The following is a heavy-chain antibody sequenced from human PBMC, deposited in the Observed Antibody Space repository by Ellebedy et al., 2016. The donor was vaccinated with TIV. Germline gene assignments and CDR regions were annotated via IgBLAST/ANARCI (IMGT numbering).Heavy chain of an antibody. CDR3: ATYQGAAMVDAYDI. CDR2: IYYSGST. Sequence: SETLSLXCTVSGASIRNYYWNWIRQPPGKGLEWIGSIYYSGSTYYNPSLKSRVTISIDTSKRYFSLNLRSVHDADTAVYFCATYQGAAMVDAYDIWGQGTVVTVSS. V-gene: IGHV4-59*01. D-gene: IGHD5-18*01. J-gene: IGHJ3*02. CDR1: GASIRNYY.